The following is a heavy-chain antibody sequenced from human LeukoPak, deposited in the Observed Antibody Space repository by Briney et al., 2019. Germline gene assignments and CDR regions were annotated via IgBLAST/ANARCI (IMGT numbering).Heavy chain of an antibody. Sequence: GGSLRLSCAASGFTFRTYSIIWVRQAPGKGLEWVSHIGGSGSFIYYADSVKGRFTISRDNSKNTLYLQMNSLRAEDTAVYYCARDTGGITMIVAVLDYWGQGTLVTVSS. CDR2: IGGSGSFI. D-gene: IGHD3-22*01. CDR1: GFTFRTYS. V-gene: IGHV3-48*01. J-gene: IGHJ4*02. CDR3: ARDTGGITMIVAVLDY.